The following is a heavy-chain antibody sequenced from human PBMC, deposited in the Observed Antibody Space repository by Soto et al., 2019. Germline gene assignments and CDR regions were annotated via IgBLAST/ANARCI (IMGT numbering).Heavy chain of an antibody. Sequence: QVQLQESGPGLVKPSQTLSLTCTVSGGSISSGGYYWSWIRQHPGKGLEWIGYIYYSGSTYYNPSLKSRVTISVDTSKNQFSLKLSSVTAADTTVYYCARGSSWVSWFDPWGQGTLVTVSS. V-gene: IGHV4-31*03. CDR3: ARGSSWVSWFDP. J-gene: IGHJ5*02. D-gene: IGHD6-13*01. CDR1: GGSISSGGYY. CDR2: IYYSGST.